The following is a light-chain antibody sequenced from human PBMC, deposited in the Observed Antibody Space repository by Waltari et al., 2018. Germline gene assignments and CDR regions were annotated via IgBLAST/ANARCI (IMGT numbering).Light chain of an antibody. CDR3: QQRGSWPLT. J-gene: IGKJ4*01. V-gene: IGKV3-11*01. Sequence: EIVLTQSPATLSLSPGERATLPCRASQSISTYLAWYNQKPGQAPMLLMDNASNRTTGIPARFSGSGTGTDFTLTVSSLEPEDFAVYYCQQRGSWPLTFGGGTKVEIK. CDR1: QSISTY. CDR2: NAS.